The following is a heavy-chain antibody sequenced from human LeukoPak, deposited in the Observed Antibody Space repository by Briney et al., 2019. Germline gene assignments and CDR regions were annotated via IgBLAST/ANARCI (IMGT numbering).Heavy chain of an antibody. CDR2: IYHSGST. V-gene: IGHV4-4*02. D-gene: IGHD3-22*01. CDR1: GGSISSSNW. J-gene: IGHJ3*02. CDR3: ARSTGDYYDSMENAFDI. Sequence: SGTLSLTCGVSGGSISSSNWWIWVRQPPGKGLEWIGEIYHSGSTNYNPSLRSRVTISVDKSKNQFSLKLSSVTAADTAVYYCARSTGDYYDSMENAFDIWGQGTKVTVSS.